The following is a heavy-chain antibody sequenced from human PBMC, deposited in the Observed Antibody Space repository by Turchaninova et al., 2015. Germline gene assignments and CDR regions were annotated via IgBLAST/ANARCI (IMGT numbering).Heavy chain of an antibody. Sequence: EVHLVESGGGLVQPGGSLRVSCGDSGFTCSTSWMDWVRQAPGKGLEWVAKINEDGSQKYYVDSVKGRFTISRDNAKNTLYLQMDSLRAEDTAVYFCSRSLNFWGQGTQVTVSS. J-gene: IGHJ4*02. V-gene: IGHV3-7*03. CDR2: INEDGSQK. D-gene: IGHD3-3*01. CDR3: SRSLNF. CDR1: GFTCSTSW.